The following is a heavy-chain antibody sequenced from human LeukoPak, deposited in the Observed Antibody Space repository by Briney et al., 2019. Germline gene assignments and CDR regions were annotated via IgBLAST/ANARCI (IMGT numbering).Heavy chain of an antibody. CDR1: GGSISSSSYY. D-gene: IGHD2-15*01. CDR2: IYYSGST. CDR3: ARGVVVVAATGRIDY. V-gene: IGHV4-39*07. Sequence: SETLSLTCTVSGGSISSSSYYWGWIRQPPGKGLEWIGTIYYSGSTYCTPSLKSRVTISVDTSKNQFSLKLSSVTAADTAVYYCARGVVVVAATGRIDYWGQGTLVTVSS. J-gene: IGHJ4*02.